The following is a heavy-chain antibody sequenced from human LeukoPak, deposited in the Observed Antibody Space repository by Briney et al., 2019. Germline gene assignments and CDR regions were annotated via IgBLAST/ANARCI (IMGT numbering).Heavy chain of an antibody. D-gene: IGHD2-2*01. CDR3: ARDIPRYCSSTSCSIVGGGHNWFDP. Sequence: SQTLSLTCAISGDSVSSSSAAWSWIRQSPSRGLEWLGRTYYRSKWYNDYAISVKSRITINPDTSKNQFSLKLSSVTAADTAVYYCARDIPRYCSSTSCSIVGGGHNWFDPWGQGTLVTVSS. CDR2: TYYRSKWYN. CDR1: GDSVSSSSAA. V-gene: IGHV6-1*01. J-gene: IGHJ5*02.